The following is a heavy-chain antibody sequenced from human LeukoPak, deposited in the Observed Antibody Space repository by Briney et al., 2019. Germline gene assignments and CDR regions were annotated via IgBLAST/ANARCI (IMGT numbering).Heavy chain of an antibody. CDR1: GFTFSSYA. D-gene: IGHD5-12*01. J-gene: IGHJ3*02. CDR3: ARGIGGYGDAFDI. Sequence: PGGSLRLSCAASGFTFSSYAVSWVRQPPGKGLEWIGSIYYSGSTYYNPSLKSRVTISVDTSKNQFSLKLSSVTAADTAVYYCARGIGGYGDAFDIWGQGTMVTVSS. V-gene: IGHV4-39*01. CDR2: IYYSGST.